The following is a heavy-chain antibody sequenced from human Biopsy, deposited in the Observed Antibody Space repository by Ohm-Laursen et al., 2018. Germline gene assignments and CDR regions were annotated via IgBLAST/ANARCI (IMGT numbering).Heavy chain of an antibody. Sequence: TLSLTCTVSGGSIGSFFWSWIRQPPGKGLEWIGDITQSGSTNYSPSLKSRVTISVDTAKKQFSLSLRSVTAADTAVYYCARVGAGAPSIDYFDYWGQGALVTVSS. J-gene: IGHJ4*02. CDR1: GGSIGSFF. D-gene: IGHD1-26*01. CDR2: ITQSGST. V-gene: IGHV4-34*01. CDR3: ARVGAGAPSIDYFDY.